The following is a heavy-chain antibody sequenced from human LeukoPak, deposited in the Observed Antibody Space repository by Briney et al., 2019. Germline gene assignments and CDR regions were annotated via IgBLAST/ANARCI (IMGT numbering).Heavy chain of an antibody. CDR2: IKQDGSEK. Sequence: GGSLRLSCAASGFTFSSYWMSWVRQAPGKGLEWVANIKQDGSEKYYVDSVKGRFTISRDNAKNSLYLRMNSLRAEDTAVYYCAREPSPGAFDIWGQGTMVTVSS. CDR1: GFTFSSYW. CDR3: AREPSPGAFDI. J-gene: IGHJ3*02. V-gene: IGHV3-7*01. D-gene: IGHD2-2*01.